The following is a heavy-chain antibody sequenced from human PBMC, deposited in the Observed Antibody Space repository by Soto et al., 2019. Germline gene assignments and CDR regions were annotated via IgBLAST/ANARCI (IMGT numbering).Heavy chain of an antibody. D-gene: IGHD3-22*01. CDR2: ISYDGNNQ. V-gene: IGHV3-30-3*01. CDR3: AIGEGGYYFGSSGYYYYAY. Sequence: QVQLVESGGGVVQPGRSLRLSCAASGFTFSPYAMHWVRQAPGKGLEWVAVISYDGNNQYYADSVKGRFTISRDNSKNTLSLQMNSLSAEDTAVYYCAIGEGGYYFGSSGYYYYAYWGQGTLVAVSS. CDR1: GFTFSPYA. J-gene: IGHJ4*02.